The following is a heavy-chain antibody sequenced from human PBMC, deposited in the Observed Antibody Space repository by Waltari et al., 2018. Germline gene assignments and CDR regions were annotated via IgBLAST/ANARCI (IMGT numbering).Heavy chain of an antibody. CDR1: GGSISSSSYY. J-gene: IGHJ4*02. V-gene: IGHV4-39*01. CDR2: IYYSGST. D-gene: IGHD1-26*01. CDR3: ASSKWELCADY. Sequence: QLQLQESGPGLVKPSETLSLTCTVSGGSISSSSYYWGWIRQPPGKGLGWIGSIYYSGSTYYNPSLKSRVTISVDTSKNQFSLKLSSVTAADTAVYYCASSKWELCADYWGQGTLVTVSS.